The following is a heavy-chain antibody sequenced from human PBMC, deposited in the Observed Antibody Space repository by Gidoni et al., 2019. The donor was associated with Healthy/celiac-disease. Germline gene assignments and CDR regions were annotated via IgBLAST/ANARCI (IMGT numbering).Heavy chain of an antibody. CDR3: ARHHVVPAAKVHNWFDP. V-gene: IGHV4-39*01. Sequence: QLQLQESGPGLVKPSETLSLTCTVSGGSISSISYYWGWIRQPPGKGLEWIGSIYYSGSTYYNPSLKSRVSISVDTSKNQFSLKLSSVTAADTAVYYCARHHVVPAAKVHNWFDPWGQGTLVTVSS. CDR2: IYYSGST. CDR1: GGSISSISYY. J-gene: IGHJ5*02. D-gene: IGHD2-2*01.